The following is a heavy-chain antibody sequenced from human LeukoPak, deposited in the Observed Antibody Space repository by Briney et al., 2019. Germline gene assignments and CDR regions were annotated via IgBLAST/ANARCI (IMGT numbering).Heavy chain of an antibody. J-gene: IGHJ4*02. V-gene: IGHV3-74*03. CDR2: INSDGRDT. D-gene: IGHD1-20*01. CDR1: GFTFSNYY. Sequence: GGSLRLSCAASGFTFSNYYVHWVRQPPGKGLVWVSRINSDGRDTTYVDSVKGRFTNSRDNAKNTVYLQMNSLRAEDTAVYYCATFGYNWNLGYWGQGTLVTVSS. CDR3: ATFGYNWNLGY.